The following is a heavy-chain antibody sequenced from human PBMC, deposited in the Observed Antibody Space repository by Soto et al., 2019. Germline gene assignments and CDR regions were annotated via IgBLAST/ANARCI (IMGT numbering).Heavy chain of an antibody. Sequence: ESGGGVVQPGRSLRLSCAASGFTFSSYAMDWDRQAPGEGLEWVAVISYDRSNKYYADSVKGRFTNSRDNSKNTLYLQMNSPGAEYTAVYYCASTMDVWGQGTTVTVSS. CDR3: ASTMDV. CDR2: ISYDRSNK. V-gene: IGHV3-30-3*01. CDR1: GFTFSSYA. J-gene: IGHJ6*02.